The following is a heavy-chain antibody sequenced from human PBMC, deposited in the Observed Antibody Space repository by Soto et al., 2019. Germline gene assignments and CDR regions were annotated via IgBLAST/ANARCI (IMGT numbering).Heavy chain of an antibody. CDR1: GGSFTSNNW. J-gene: IGHJ4*02. Sequence: SETLSLTCAVFGGSFTSNNWWTWVRQPPGQGLEWIGEIYRTGSTNYNPSLKSRVTISLDKSENQFSLKVTSLTAADTAVYYCASRDPGTSVDYWGQGTLVTVSS. D-gene: IGHD1-7*01. V-gene: IGHV4-4*02. CDR3: ASRDPGTSVDY. CDR2: IYRTGST.